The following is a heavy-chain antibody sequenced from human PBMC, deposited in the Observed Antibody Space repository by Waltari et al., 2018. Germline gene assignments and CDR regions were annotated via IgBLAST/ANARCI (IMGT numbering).Heavy chain of an antibody. J-gene: IGHJ5*02. Sequence: VQLLQSGAEVKKPGASVKVSCQSSGYTFTTYEINWVRQASGQGLERVGWMNPNTGDTGFAQRFQGRVTMTRDTSFNTAYMELSTLTSEDTALYYCARGRDVYAGFDYNWFDPWGPGTLVTVSS. CDR3: ARGRDVYAGFDYNWFDP. CDR1: GYTFTTYE. CDR2: MNPNTGDT. V-gene: IGHV1-8*02. D-gene: IGHD5-12*01.